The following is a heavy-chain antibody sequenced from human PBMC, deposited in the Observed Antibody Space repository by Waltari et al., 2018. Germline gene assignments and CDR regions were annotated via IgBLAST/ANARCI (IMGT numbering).Heavy chain of an antibody. CDR1: GGSFTDFS. Sequence: QVHLQQWGAGLLKPSETLSLTCAVSGGSFTDFSLSWIRQSPTKGLEWIGEINRSGSTNYSPSLKSRVTMSVDTSKNQFSLNLSSITAADTAVYYCARGNILGSAWYQRKGSFDSWGQGTLVAVSS. V-gene: IGHV4-34*02. J-gene: IGHJ4*01. D-gene: IGHD6-19*01. CDR3: ARGNILGSAWYQRKGSFDS. CDR2: INRSGST.